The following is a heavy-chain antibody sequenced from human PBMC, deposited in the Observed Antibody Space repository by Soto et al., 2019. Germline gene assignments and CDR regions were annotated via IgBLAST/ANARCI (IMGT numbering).Heavy chain of an antibody. CDR1: GYAFTSYA. CDR3: ARDLYQSSGWYVEGY. J-gene: IGHJ4*02. CDR2: INAGNGNT. D-gene: IGHD6-19*01. V-gene: IGHV1-3*01. Sequence: EASVKVSCKASGYAFTSYAMHWVRQAPGQRLEWMGRINAGNGNTKYSQKFQGRVTITRDTSASTAYMELSSLRSEDTAVYYCARDLYQSSGWYVEGYWGQGTLVTVSS.